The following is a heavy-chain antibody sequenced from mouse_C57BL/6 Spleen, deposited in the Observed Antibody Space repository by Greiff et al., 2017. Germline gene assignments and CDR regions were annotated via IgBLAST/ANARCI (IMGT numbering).Heavy chain of an antibody. CDR1: GFTFSSYA. CDR2: ISDGGSYT. J-gene: IGHJ2*01. Sequence: EVKLVESGGGLVKPGGSLKLSCAASGFTFSSYAMSWVRQTPEKRLEWVATISDGGSYTYYPDNVKGRFTISRDNAKNNLYLQMSHLKSEDTAMYYCANYKNYFDYWGQGTTLTVSS. CDR3: ANYKNYFDY. V-gene: IGHV5-4*03. D-gene: IGHD1-3*01.